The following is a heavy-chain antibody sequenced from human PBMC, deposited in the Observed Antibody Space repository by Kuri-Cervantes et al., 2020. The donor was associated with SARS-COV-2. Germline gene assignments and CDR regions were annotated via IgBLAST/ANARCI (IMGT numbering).Heavy chain of an antibody. CDR2: IYWNDDK. J-gene: IGHJ4*02. Sequence: SGPTLAKPPQILTLTCPFSEFSLSTRGVGVGWVRQPPGKALEWLGIIYWNDDKPYSPSLTSRLTITKGTSKNQVVLTMTNMAPVDTATYYCAHRTIFGVVIFDYWGQGTLVTVSS. CDR3: AHRTIFGVVIFDY. V-gene: IGHV2-5*01. CDR1: EFSLSTRGVG. D-gene: IGHD3-3*01.